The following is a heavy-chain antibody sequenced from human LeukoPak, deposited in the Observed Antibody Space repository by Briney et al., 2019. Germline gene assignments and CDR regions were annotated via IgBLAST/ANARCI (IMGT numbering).Heavy chain of an antibody. CDR1: GCSISSFY. J-gene: IGHJ5*01. CDR3: ARLGLSCRGSSCYPNWFDS. D-gene: IGHD2-15*01. V-gene: IGHV4-59*08. CDR2: INCSGNT. Sequence: PSETLTLTCTVSGCSISSFYWSWVRQPPGKGLEWVGYINCSGNTNYNPSLKSRVTILEDTSKNQLSLNLSSVTAADRAVYSCARLGLSCRGSSCYPNWFDSWGQGILVTVSS.